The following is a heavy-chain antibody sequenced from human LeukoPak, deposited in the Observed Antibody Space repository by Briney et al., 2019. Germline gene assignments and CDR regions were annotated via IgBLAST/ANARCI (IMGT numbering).Heavy chain of an antibody. V-gene: IGHV4-4*07. CDR2: IYTSGST. Sequence: PSETLSLTCTVSGGSISSYYWSWIRQPAGKGLEWIGRIYTSGSTSYNPSLKSRVTMSVDTSKNQFSLKLSSVTAADTAVYYCVREEGCSSTSCYANNWFDPWGQGTLVTVSS. J-gene: IGHJ5*02. D-gene: IGHD2-2*01. CDR1: GGSISSYY. CDR3: VREEGCSSTSCYANNWFDP.